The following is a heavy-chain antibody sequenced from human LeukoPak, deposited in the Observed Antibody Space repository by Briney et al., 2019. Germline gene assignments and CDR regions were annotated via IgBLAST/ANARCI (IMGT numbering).Heavy chain of an antibody. Sequence: ASVKVSCKTSGYTFNAYYMHWVRQAPGQGLEWMGWINPNRGGSNYAQKFQGRVTMTSDTSINTAYMELSRLISDDTAVYYCAGDGYNSRRFFDYWGQGTLVTVSS. CDR1: GYTFNAYY. V-gene: IGHV1-2*02. CDR3: AGDGYNSRRFFDY. J-gene: IGHJ4*02. D-gene: IGHD5-24*01. CDR2: INPNRGGS.